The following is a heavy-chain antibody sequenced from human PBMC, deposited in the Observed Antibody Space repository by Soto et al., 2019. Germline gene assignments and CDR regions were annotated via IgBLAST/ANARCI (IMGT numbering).Heavy chain of an antibody. CDR1: GGSVSSGSYY. V-gene: IGHV4-61*01. CDR2: IYYSGHT. D-gene: IGHD6-19*01. J-gene: IGHJ4*02. CDR3: ARAGAMAVGY. Sequence: QVQLQESGPGLVKPSETLSLTCTVSGGSVSSGSYYWSWIRQPPGKALEWIGYIYYSGHTNYSPSLKSRVTLSLDTSKTPFSLTVSSVTAADTAVYYCARAGAMAVGYWGQGTLVTVSS.